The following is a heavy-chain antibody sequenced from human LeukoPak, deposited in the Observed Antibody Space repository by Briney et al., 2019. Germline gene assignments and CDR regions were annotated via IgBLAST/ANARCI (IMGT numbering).Heavy chain of an antibody. CDR2: ISAYNGNT. V-gene: IGHV1-18*01. CDR3: ARGPDDDFWSGYYSSYFDY. Sequence: ASVKVSCKASGYTFTSYGISWVRQAPGQGLEWMGWISAYNGNTNYAQKLQGRVTMTTDTSTSTAYMGLRSLRSDDTAVYYCARGPDDDFWSGYYSSYFDYWGQGTLVTVSS. J-gene: IGHJ4*02. D-gene: IGHD3-3*01. CDR1: GYTFTSYG.